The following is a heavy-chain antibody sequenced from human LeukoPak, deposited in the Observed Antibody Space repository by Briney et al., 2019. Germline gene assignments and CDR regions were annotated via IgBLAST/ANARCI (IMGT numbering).Heavy chain of an antibody. J-gene: IGHJ4*02. V-gene: IGHV3-21*01. CDR1: GFTFGSYS. CDR3: ASPTEGLDY. CDR2: ISSSSSYI. Sequence: GGSLRLSCAASGFTFGSYSMNWVRQAPGKGLEWVSSISSSSSYIYYADSVKGRFTISRDNAKNSLYLQMNSLRAEDTAVYYCASPTEGLDYWGQGTLVTVSS.